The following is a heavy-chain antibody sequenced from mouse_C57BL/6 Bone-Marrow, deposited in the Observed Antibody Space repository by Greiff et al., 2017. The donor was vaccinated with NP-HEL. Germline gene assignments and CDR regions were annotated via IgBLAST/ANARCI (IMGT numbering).Heavy chain of an antibody. CDR2: IYPGSGST. CDR1: GYTFTSYW. V-gene: IGHV1-55*01. Sequence: QVQLQQPGAELVKPGASVKMSCKASGYTFTSYWITWVKQRPGQGLEWIGDIYPGSGSTNYNEKFKSKATLTVDTSSSTAYMQLRSLTSEDSAVYYCARSYYGSSLYYAMDYWGQGTSVTVSS. CDR3: ARSYYGSSLYYAMDY. D-gene: IGHD1-1*01. J-gene: IGHJ4*01.